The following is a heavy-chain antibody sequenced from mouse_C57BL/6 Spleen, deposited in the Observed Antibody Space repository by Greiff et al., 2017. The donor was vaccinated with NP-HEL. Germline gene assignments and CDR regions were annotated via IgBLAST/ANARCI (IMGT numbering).Heavy chain of an antibody. J-gene: IGHJ2*01. CDR2: IDPSDSYT. CDR3: ARGTGDGYFFDY. D-gene: IGHD2-3*01. V-gene: IGHV1-50*01. CDR1: GYTFTSYW. Sequence: QVQLQQPGAELVKPGASVKLSCKASGYTFTSYWMQWVKQRPGQGLEWIGEIDPSDSYTNYNQKFKGKATLTVDTSSSTAYMQLSSLTSEDSAVYYCARGTGDGYFFDYWGQGTTLTVSS.